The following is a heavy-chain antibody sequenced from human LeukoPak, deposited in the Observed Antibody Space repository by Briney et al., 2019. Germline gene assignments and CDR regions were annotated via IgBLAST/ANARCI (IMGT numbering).Heavy chain of an antibody. CDR3: ARAWRYYDSSGYYYFDY. J-gene: IGHJ4*02. V-gene: IGHV3-30-3*01. D-gene: IGHD3-22*01. CDR1: GFTFSSHA. Sequence: QPGGSLRLSCAASGFTFSSHAMHWVRQAPGKGLEWVAVISYDGSNKYYADSVKGRFTISRDNSKNTLYLQMNSLRAEDTAVYYCARAWRYYDSSGYYYFDYWGQGTLVTVSS. CDR2: ISYDGSNK.